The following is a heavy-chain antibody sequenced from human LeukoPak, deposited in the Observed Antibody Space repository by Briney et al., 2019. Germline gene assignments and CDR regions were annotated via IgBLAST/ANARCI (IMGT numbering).Heavy chain of an antibody. J-gene: IGHJ6*04. D-gene: IGHD3-10*02. Sequence: GGSLRLSCAASEFTFNNYGMSWVRQAPGKVLEWVSSISSSSTCIFYADSVKGRFTISRDDAKNSLYLQMNSLRAEDTAVYYCAELGITMIGGVWGKGTTVTISS. V-gene: IGHV3-21*01. CDR1: EFTFNNYG. CDR2: ISSSSTCI. CDR3: AELGITMIGGV.